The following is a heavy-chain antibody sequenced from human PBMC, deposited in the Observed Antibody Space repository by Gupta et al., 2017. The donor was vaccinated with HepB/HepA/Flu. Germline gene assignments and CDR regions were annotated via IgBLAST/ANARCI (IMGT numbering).Heavy chain of an antibody. Sequence: EVQVVESGGGLVQPGGSLRLSCAVSGSTFSDYWMHWVRQAPGKGLVSVSRIKTDGTVTTYADSVEGRFTISRDNAKNTLYLQMNSLRADDTAVYYCAGSYYGRNFDYWGQGTLVTVSS. CDR3: AGSYYGRNFDY. J-gene: IGHJ4*02. CDR2: IKTDGTVT. CDR1: GSTFSDYW. V-gene: IGHV3-74*01. D-gene: IGHD2-21*01.